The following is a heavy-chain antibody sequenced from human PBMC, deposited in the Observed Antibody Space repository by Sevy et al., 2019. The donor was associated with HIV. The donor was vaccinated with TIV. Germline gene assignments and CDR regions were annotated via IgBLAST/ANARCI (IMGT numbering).Heavy chain of an antibody. V-gene: IGHV4-38-2*01. J-gene: IGHJ6*02. CDR2: IYHSGST. CDR3: AGPMTALNYDFWSGYYSPYGMDV. Sequence: SETLSLTCAVSGYSISSGYYWGWIRQPPGKGLEWIGSIYHSGSTYYNPSLKSRVTIPVDTSKNQFSLKLSSVTAADTAVYYCAGPMTALNYDFWSGYYSPYGMDVWGQGTTVTVSS. D-gene: IGHD3-3*01. CDR1: GYSISSGYY.